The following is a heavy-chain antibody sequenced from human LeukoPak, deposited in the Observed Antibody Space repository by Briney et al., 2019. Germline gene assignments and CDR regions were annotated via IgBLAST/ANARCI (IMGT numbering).Heavy chain of an antibody. CDR3: ARDGSGGGGFDY. J-gene: IGHJ4*02. CDR2: ISYDGSNK. V-gene: IGHV3-30*03. D-gene: IGHD6-19*01. CDR1: GFTFSSYG. Sequence: TGGSLRLSCAASGFTFSSYGMHWVRQAPGKGLEWVAVISYDGSNKYYADSVKGRFTISRDNSKNTLYLQMNSLRAEDTAVYYCARDGSGGGGFDYWGQGTLVTVSS.